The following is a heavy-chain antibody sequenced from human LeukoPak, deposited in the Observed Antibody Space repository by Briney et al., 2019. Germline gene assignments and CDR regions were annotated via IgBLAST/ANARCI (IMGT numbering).Heavy chain of an antibody. J-gene: IGHJ4*02. CDR1: GYTFTSYG. Sequence: ASVKVSCKASGYTFTSYGISWVRQAPGQGLEWMGWISSYNGNTDYAQKLQGRVTMTTDTSTSTAYMELRSLRSDDTAVYYCARDPKYDYVWGSYRPEEGYFDYWSQGTLVTVSS. V-gene: IGHV1-18*04. D-gene: IGHD3-16*02. CDR2: ISSYNGNT. CDR3: ARDPKYDYVWGSYRPEEGYFDY.